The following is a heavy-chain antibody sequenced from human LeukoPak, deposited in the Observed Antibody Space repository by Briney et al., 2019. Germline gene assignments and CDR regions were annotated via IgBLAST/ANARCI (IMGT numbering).Heavy chain of an antibody. V-gene: IGHV3-15*01. CDR3: TKGHDYSNY. Sequence: GGSLRLSCSASGFTFSHAWMSWVRQAPGKGLEWVGRIKSKTDGGATDYAAPVKGRFTISRDDSKNTLYLQMKRLKIEYTAVYYGTKGHDYSNYWGQRTLVTVSS. J-gene: IGHJ4*02. D-gene: IGHD4-11*01. CDR1: GFTFSHAW. CDR2: IKSKTDGGAT.